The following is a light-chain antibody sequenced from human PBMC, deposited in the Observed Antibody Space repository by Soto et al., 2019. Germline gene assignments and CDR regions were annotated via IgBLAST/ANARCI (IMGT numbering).Light chain of an antibody. CDR3: QQSYTLSPLT. V-gene: IGKV1-39*01. CDR1: QSISNY. Sequence: DIQMTQSPSSLSASVGDRVIITCRTSQSISNYLNWYQHKPGKAPKVLISAASNLQSGVPSRFSGSGSGTVFTLTISSPQPEDFATYFCQQSYTLSPLTFGGGTKVDIK. CDR2: AAS. J-gene: IGKJ4*01.